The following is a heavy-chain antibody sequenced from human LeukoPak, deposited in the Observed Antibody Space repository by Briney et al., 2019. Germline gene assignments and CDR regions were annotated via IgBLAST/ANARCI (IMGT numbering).Heavy chain of an antibody. CDR3: ARVGATSSAHYYYYGMDV. V-gene: IGHV3-53*01. Sequence: GGSLRLSCAASGFTFSSYDMHWVRQAPGKGLEWVSVIYSGGSTYYADSVKGRFTISRDNSKNTLYLQMNSLRAEDTAVYYCARVGATSSAHYYYYGMDVWGQGTTVTVSS. J-gene: IGHJ6*02. CDR1: GFTFSSYD. CDR2: IYSGGST. D-gene: IGHD1-26*01.